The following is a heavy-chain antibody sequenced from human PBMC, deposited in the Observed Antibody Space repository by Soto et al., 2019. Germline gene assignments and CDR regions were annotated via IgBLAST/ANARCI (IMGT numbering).Heavy chain of an antibody. CDR1: GGAISDGAYY. Sequence: QVQLQESGPGLVKPSQTLSLTCTVSGGAISDGAYYWSWIRQPPGKGLEWLGHVYNSGNTYTNPSLRSRLTISLDTSKSQFSLNLNPVTAADTAVYYCASGLSGDKVDQWGQGTLVTVSS. CDR3: ASGLSGDKVDQ. J-gene: IGHJ4*02. V-gene: IGHV4-30-4*01. CDR2: VYNSGNT. D-gene: IGHD2-21*01.